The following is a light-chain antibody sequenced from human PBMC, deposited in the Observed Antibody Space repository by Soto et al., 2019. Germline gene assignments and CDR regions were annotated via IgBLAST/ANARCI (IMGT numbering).Light chain of an antibody. CDR3: SSHTSGSTRV. CDR2: EVT. CDR1: NSFVGRYDY. V-gene: IGLV2-14*01. J-gene: IGLJ1*01. Sequence: QSSGTQPSSFCGSPGESIAISFTGTNSFVGRYDYATWYQKQPDNAPKLMIYEVTKRPSGVSNRFSGSKSGNTAYLTISGLQAEDEADYYCSSHTSGSTRVFGTGTKVNVL.